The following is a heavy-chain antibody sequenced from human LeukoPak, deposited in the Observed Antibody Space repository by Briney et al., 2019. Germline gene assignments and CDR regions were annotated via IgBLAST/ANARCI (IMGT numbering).Heavy chain of an antibody. Sequence: GGSLRLSCAASGFTFSSYWMHWVRQAPGKGPVWVLRINSDGTGTMYADSVKGRFTISRDNVKNSLYLQMNSLRAEDTAVYYCAREAAYYFDYWGQGTLVTVSS. CDR1: GFTFSSYW. CDR2: INSDGTGT. V-gene: IGHV3-74*03. J-gene: IGHJ4*02. CDR3: AREAAYYFDY.